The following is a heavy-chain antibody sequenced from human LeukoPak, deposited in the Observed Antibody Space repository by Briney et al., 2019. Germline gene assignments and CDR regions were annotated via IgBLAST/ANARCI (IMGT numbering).Heavy chain of an antibody. J-gene: IGHJ4*02. CDR1: GYTFTSYY. D-gene: IGHD4-23*01. CDR2: INPSGGST. V-gene: IGHV1-46*01. CDR3: AREVTPYY. Sequence: GASVKVSCKASGYTFTSYYMHWVRQAPGQGLEWMGIINPSGGSTSYAQKFQGRVTITADKSTSTAYMELSSLRAEDTAVYYCAREVTPYYWGQGTLVTVSS.